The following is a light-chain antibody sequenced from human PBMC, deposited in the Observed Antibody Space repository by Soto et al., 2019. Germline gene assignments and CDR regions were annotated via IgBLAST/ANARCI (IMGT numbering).Light chain of an antibody. V-gene: IGLV1-44*01. J-gene: IGLJ1*01. Sequence: QSALTQPPSASGTPGRRVTISCSGSSSNIGSNTVNWYQQLPGTAPKLLIYSNNQRPSGVPDRFSGSKSGTSASLAISGLQSEDEADYYCAAWDDSLNGPHYVFGTGTKVTVL. CDR3: AAWDDSLNGPHYV. CDR1: SSNIGSNT. CDR2: SNN.